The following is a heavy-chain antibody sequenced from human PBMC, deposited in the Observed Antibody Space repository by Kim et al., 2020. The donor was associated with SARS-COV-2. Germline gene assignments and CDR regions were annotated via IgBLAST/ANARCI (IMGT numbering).Heavy chain of an antibody. D-gene: IGHD6-19*01. J-gene: IGHJ4*02. CDR1: GFTFGDYA. V-gene: IGHV3-49*03. Sequence: GGSLRLSCTASGFTFGDYAMSWFRQAPGKGLEWVGFIRSKAYGGTTEYAASVKGRFTISRDDSKSIAYLQMNSLKTEDTAVYYCTRGVPKWLAAHYFDYWGQGTLVTVSS. CDR3: TRGVPKWLAAHYFDY. CDR2: IRSKAYGGTT.